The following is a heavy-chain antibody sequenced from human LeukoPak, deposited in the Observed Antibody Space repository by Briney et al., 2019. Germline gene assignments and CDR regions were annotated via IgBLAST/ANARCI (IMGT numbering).Heavy chain of an antibody. V-gene: IGHV1-2*02. Sequence: ASVKVSCKASGDTFTGYYMNWVRQAPGQGLEWMGWINPNSGDTNSAQKFQGRVTMTRDTSISTAYMELSRLTSDDTAVYYCARAGPFYSGNYLGFWGQGTLVTVSS. D-gene: IGHD1-26*01. CDR1: GDTFTGYY. CDR2: INPNSGDT. J-gene: IGHJ4*02. CDR3: ARAGPFYSGNYLGF.